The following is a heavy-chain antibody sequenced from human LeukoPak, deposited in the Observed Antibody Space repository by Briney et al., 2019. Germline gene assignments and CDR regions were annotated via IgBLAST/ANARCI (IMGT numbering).Heavy chain of an antibody. V-gene: IGHV3-21*01. J-gene: IGHJ3*02. Sequence: GGPLRLSCAASGFTFSSYSMNWVRQAPGKGLEWVSSISSSSSYIYYAESVKGRFTISRDNAKSSLYLQMNSLRAEDTAVYYCARDRAPRIVGVAFDIWGQGTMVTVSS. CDR2: ISSSSSYI. CDR3: ARDRAPRIVGVAFDI. CDR1: GFTFSSYS. D-gene: IGHD1-26*01.